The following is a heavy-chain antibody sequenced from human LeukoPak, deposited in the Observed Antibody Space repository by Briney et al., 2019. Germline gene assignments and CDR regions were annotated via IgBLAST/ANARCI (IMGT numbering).Heavy chain of an antibody. D-gene: IGHD3-9*01. V-gene: IGHV3-15*01. CDR2: IKSKTDGGTT. Sequence: PGGSLRLSCAASGFTFSSYEMNWVRQAPGKGLEWVGRIKSKTDGGTTDYAAPVKGRFTISRDDSKNTLYLQMNSLKTEDTAVYYCTTERGYFDWLWDWFDPWGQGTLVTVSS. J-gene: IGHJ5*02. CDR1: GFTFSSYE. CDR3: TTERGYFDWLWDWFDP.